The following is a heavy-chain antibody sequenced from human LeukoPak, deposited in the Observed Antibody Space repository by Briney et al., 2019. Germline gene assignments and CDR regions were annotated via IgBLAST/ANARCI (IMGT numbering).Heavy chain of an antibody. V-gene: IGHV3-15*01. CDR1: GFTFSSYA. J-gene: IGHJ4*02. CDR3: TTDAPYSSSSLDY. D-gene: IGHD6-6*01. Sequence: GGSLRLSCAASGFTFSSYAMSWVRQAPGKGLEWVGRIKSKTDGGTTDYAAPVKGRFTISRDDSKNTLYLQMNSLKTEDTAVYYCTTDAPYSSSSLDYWGQGTLVTVSS. CDR2: IKSKTDGGTT.